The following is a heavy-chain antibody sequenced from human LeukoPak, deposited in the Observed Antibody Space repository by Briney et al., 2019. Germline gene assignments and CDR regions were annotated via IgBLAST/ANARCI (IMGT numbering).Heavy chain of an antibody. J-gene: IGHJ5*02. D-gene: IGHD6-19*01. CDR3: ARDSSGWYHWFDP. CDR1: GGSISSSSYY. V-gene: IGHV4-39*07. Sequence: SETLSLTCTASGGSISSSSYYWGWIRQPPGKGLEWIGSIYYSGSTYYNPSLKSRVTISVDTSKNQFSLKLSSVTAADTAVYYCARDSSGWYHWFDPWGQGTLVTVSS. CDR2: IYYSGST.